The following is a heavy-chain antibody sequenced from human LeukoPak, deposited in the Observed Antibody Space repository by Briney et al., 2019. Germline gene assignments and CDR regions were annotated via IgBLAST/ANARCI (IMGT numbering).Heavy chain of an antibody. D-gene: IGHD4-17*01. CDR3: AKSGGLRTYYFDY. J-gene: IGHJ4*02. Sequence: GGSLRLSCAASGFTFDDYAMHWVRQAPGKGLEWVSGISWNSGSIGYADSVKGRFTVSRDNAKNSLYLQMNSLRAEDTALYYCAKSGGLRTYYFDYWGQGTLVTVSS. CDR1: GFTFDDYA. CDR2: ISWNSGSI. V-gene: IGHV3-9*01.